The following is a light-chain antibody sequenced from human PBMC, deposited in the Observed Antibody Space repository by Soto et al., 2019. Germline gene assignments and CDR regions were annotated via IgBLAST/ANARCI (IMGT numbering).Light chain of an antibody. CDR3: QQYESTPPT. CDR2: WAS. CDR1: QSVLYSSNNKNY. Sequence: DIVMTQSPDSLAVSLGERATINCKSSQSVLYSSNNKNYLAWYQQRPGQPPKLLIYWASTRESGVPDRFSGNGSGTDFTLTITSLQAEDVAVYYRQQYESTPPTFGQGTKLEIK. J-gene: IGKJ2*01. V-gene: IGKV4-1*01.